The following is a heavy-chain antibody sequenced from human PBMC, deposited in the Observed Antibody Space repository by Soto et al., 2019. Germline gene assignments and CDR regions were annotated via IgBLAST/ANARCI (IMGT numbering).Heavy chain of an antibody. V-gene: IGHV3-30-3*01. CDR2: ISYDGSNK. CDR3: ARLLDSGGKNWFDP. D-gene: IGHD3-16*01. CDR1: GFTFSSYA. J-gene: IGHJ5*02. Sequence: QVQLVESGGGVVQPGRSLRLSCAASGFTFSSYAMHWVRQAPGKGLEWVAVISYDGSNKYYADSVKGRFTISRDNSKNTLYLQMNSLRAEDTAVYYCARLLDSGGKNWFDPWGQGTLVTVSS.